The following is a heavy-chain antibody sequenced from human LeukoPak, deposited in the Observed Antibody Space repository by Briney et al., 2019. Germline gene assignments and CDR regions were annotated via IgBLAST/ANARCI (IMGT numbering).Heavy chain of an antibody. J-gene: IGHJ4*02. CDR3: ARDRVGATDYFDY. CDR1: GFTFSSYA. Sequence: GGSLRLSCAASGFTFSSYAMHWVRQAPGKGLEWVAVISYDGSNKYYADSVRGRFTISRDNSKNTLYLQMNSLRAEDTAVYYCARDRVGATDYFDYWGQGTLVTVSS. CDR2: ISYDGSNK. D-gene: IGHD1-26*01. V-gene: IGHV3-30-3*01.